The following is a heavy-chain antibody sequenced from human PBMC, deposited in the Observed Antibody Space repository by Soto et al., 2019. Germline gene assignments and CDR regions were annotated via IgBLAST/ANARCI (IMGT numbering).Heavy chain of an antibody. CDR2: INHSGST. V-gene: IGHV4-34*01. D-gene: IGHD2-21*02. CDR3: ARDLWGYCGTGCCPLDV. Sequence: PSETLSLTCAVYGGSFSGYYSSWFRQPPGKGLEWIGEINHSGSTVYNPSFKSRVTISVDTSKSQFSLSLNSVTAADTAIYYCARDLWGYCGTGCCPLDVWGQGTTVTVSS. J-gene: IGHJ6*02. CDR1: GGSFSGYY.